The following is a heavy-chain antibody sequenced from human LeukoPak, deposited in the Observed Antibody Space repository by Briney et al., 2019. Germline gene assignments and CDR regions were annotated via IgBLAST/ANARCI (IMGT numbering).Heavy chain of an antibody. CDR1: GGSISSHY. CDR3: ATVKRGSIFGYFDF. D-gene: IGHD5-18*01. Sequence: SETLSLTCTVSGGSISSHYWSWIRQPPGKGLEWIAYLFDSVNTKDNPSLQSRLTLSADTSNNQFSLRLSSVTAADTAVYYCATVKRGSIFGYFDFWGQGIKVTVSS. V-gene: IGHV4-59*11. CDR2: LFDSVNT. J-gene: IGHJ4*02.